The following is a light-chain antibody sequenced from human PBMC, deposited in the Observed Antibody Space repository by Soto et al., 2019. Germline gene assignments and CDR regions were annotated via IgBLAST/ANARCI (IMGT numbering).Light chain of an antibody. Sequence: AIQMTQSPSSLSASVGDRVTITCRASQGIRNDLGWYQQKPGKAPKLLIYGAASLQSGVPSRFSGSGSGTDFTLTISSLQPEDFATYYCLQDYNSPYTFGQGTKLEIK. V-gene: IGKV1-6*01. CDR2: GAA. CDR3: LQDYNSPYT. CDR1: QGIRND. J-gene: IGKJ2*01.